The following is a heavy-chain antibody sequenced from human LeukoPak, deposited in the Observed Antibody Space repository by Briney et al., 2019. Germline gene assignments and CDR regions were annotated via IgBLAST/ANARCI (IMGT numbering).Heavy chain of an antibody. Sequence: PGGSLRLSCAASGFTFSTSWMTWVRQAPGKGLEWVASINGDGSEIHYVDSVKGRFTISRDNAKDSLYLQMNSLRAEDTAVYYCARVAPYYDSSGYYSPVFDYWGQGTLVTVPS. D-gene: IGHD3-22*01. CDR2: INGDGSEI. V-gene: IGHV3-7*01. J-gene: IGHJ4*02. CDR3: ARVAPYYDSSGYYSPVFDY. CDR1: GFTFSTSW.